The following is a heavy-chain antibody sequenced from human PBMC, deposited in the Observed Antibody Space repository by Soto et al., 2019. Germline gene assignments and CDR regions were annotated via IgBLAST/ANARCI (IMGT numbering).Heavy chain of an antibody. CDR2: IYYSGST. CDR3: ARLGYSGYLDY. CDR1: GGSISSYY. D-gene: IGHD5-12*01. J-gene: IGHJ4*02. V-gene: IGHV4-59*08. Sequence: PSETLSLTCTVSGGSISSYYWSWIRQPPGKGLEWIGYIYYSGSTNYNPSLKSRVTISVDTSKNQFSLKLSSVTAADTAVYYCARLGYSGYLDYWGQGTLVTVSS.